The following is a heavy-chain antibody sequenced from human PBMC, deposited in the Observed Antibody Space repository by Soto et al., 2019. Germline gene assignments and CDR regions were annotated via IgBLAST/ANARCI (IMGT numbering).Heavy chain of an antibody. D-gene: IGHD6-6*01. CDR2: IYYSGST. J-gene: IGHJ6*02. CDR1: GGSISSGGYY. CDR3: AREQLVSFHYYNGVDV. Sequence: QVQLQESGPGLVKPSQTLSLTCTVSGGSISSGGYYWSWIRQHPGKGLEWIGYIYYSGSTYYNPSFKSRVTISVDTSKNQFSLKLSSVTAADTAVYYCAREQLVSFHYYNGVDVWGQGTTVTVSS. V-gene: IGHV4-31*03.